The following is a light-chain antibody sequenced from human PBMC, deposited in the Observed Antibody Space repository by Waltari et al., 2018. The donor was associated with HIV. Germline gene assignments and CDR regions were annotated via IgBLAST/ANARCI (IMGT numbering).Light chain of an antibody. V-gene: IGKV3-20*01. Sequence: EIVLTQSPGTLSLSPGERATLSCRASQSVNNNYLAWYQQEPGQAPRLLIYGASSGATGIPHRFSGSGCVTDVSFAFSRREPEDIAVCYREQYGRPLSFGGGTKVEIK. CDR1: QSVNNNY. CDR2: GAS. J-gene: IGKJ4*01. CDR3: EQYGRPLS.